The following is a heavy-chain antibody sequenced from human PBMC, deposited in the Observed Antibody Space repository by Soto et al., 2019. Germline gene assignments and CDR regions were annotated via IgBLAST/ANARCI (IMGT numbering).Heavy chain of an antibody. D-gene: IGHD3-22*01. CDR1: GGSISSGGYS. CDR2: MYHSGST. Sequence: PSETLSLTCAVSGGSISSGGYSWSWIRQPPGKGLEWIGYMYHSGSTYYNPSLKSRVTISVDTSKNQFSLKLSSVTIADTAVYYCASIDYYDSSGYLDYWGQGTLVTVSS. CDR3: ASIDYYDSSGYLDY. J-gene: IGHJ4*02. V-gene: IGHV4-30-2*01.